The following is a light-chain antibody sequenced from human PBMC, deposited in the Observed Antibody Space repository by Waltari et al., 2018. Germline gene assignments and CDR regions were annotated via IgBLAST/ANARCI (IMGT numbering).Light chain of an antibody. CDR2: GAS. Sequence: EIVLTQSPGTLSLSPGERATLSCGASQSVSMSLAWYQQKRGQAPRLLIYGASTRATGIPDRFSGSGSGTDFSLTISRLEPEDFAVYYCQHYVRLPATFGQGTKVEIK. CDR3: QHYVRLPAT. V-gene: IGKV3-20*01. CDR1: QSVSMS. J-gene: IGKJ1*01.